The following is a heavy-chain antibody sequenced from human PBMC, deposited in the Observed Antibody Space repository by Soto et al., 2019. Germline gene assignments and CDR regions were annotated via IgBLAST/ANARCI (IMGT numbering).Heavy chain of an antibody. V-gene: IGHV3-43*01. D-gene: IGHD3-3*01. CDR2: ISWDGGST. Sequence: PGGSLRLSCAASGFTFSSYTMHWVRQAPGKGLEWVSLISWDGGSTYYADSVKGRFTISRDNSKNSLYLQMNSLRTEDTALYYSAKDILDITIFGVDHNFDYWGQGTLVTDSS. CDR3: AKDILDITIFGVDHNFDY. CDR1: GFTFSSYT. J-gene: IGHJ4*02.